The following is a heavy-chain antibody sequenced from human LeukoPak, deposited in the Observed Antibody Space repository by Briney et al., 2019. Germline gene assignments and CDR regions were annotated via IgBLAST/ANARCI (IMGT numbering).Heavy chain of an antibody. CDR1: GYTFTSYA. CDR2: INAGNGNT. V-gene: IGHV1-3*01. CDR3: ARDLVPADYYYHGMDV. Sequence: ASVKVSCKASGYTFTSYAMHWVRQAPGQRLEWMGWINAGNGNTKYSQKFQGRVTITRDTSASTAYMELSSLRSEDTAVYYCARDLVPADYYYHGMDVWGQGTTVTVSS. D-gene: IGHD2-2*01. J-gene: IGHJ6*02.